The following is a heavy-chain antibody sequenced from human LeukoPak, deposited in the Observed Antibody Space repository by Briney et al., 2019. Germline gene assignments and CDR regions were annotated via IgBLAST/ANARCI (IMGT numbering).Heavy chain of an antibody. D-gene: IGHD5-18*01. J-gene: IGHJ4*02. CDR3: AKGDVDRGMVPDF. V-gene: IGHV3-30*18. CDR2: MSSDGSNK. CDR1: GFTFSSCG. Sequence: GGSPRLSCAASGFTFSSCGMHWVRQAPGRGLEWVAVMSSDGSNKYYGDAVKGRFTISRDNSKNTLYLQINSVRTEDTAVYYCAKGDVDRGMVPDFWGQGTLVTVSS.